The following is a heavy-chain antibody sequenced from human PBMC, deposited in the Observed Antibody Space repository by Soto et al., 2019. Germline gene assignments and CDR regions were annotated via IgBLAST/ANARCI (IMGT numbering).Heavy chain of an antibody. Sequence: EVQLLESGGVLVPPGGSLRLSCAASGFTFSIFAMTWVRQAPGKGLEWVASITGNGDYARYTDSVQGQFTISRDNSKNTLYLQMNSLRTADTARYYCSRDANGDYIGAFDNWGQGTMVTVSS. D-gene: IGHD4-17*01. V-gene: IGHV3-23*01. CDR3: SRDANGDYIGAFDN. CDR2: ITGNGDYA. CDR1: GFTFSIFA. J-gene: IGHJ3*02.